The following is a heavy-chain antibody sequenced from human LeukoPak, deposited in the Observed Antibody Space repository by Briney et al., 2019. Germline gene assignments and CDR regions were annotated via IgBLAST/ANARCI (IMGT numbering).Heavy chain of an antibody. CDR2: IYYSGST. CDR3: ASPNGGSYFSFDY. CDR1: GGSISSSSYY. V-gene: IGHV4-39*01. Sequence: SETLSPTCTVSGGSISSSSYYWGWIRQPPVKGLEGIGSIYYSGSTYYNQSLKSRVTMSVDTYKTQFSLKLSSVTAADTAVYYCASPNGGSYFSFDYWGQGTLVTVSS. J-gene: IGHJ4*02. D-gene: IGHD1-26*01.